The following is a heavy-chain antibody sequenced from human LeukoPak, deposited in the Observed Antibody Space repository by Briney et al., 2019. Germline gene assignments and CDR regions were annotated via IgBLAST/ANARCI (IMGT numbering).Heavy chain of an antibody. J-gene: IGHJ4*02. D-gene: IGHD3-22*01. V-gene: IGHV1-46*01. CDR2: INPSGGST. CDR1: GYTLTSYY. CDR3: ARDNAPADSSTSSLHFDY. Sequence: ASVKVSCKASGYTLTSYYLHWVRQAPGQGLEWMAIINPSGGSTSYAQKFQGRVTMTRDTSTSTVYMELSSLRSEDTAVYYCARDNAPADSSTSSLHFDYWGQGTLVTVSS.